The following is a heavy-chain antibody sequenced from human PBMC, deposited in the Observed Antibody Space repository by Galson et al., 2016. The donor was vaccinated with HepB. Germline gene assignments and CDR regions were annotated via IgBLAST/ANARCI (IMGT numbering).Heavy chain of an antibody. D-gene: IGHD3-3*01. CDR1: GGSVSSGFYY. CDR2: IYYSGST. CDR3: ARGNNFWSGYYADY. V-gene: IGHV4-61*01. Sequence: SETLSLTCTVSGGSVSSGFYYWSWIRQPPGKGLEWVGCIYYSGSTNYNSSLQSRVSISLDTSKNQFSLGLSSVTAADTAVYYCARGNNFWSGYYADYWGQGTLVTVSS. J-gene: IGHJ4*02.